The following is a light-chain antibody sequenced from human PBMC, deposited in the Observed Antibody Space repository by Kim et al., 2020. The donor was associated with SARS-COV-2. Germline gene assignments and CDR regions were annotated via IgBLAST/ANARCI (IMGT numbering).Light chain of an antibody. CDR1: QSVSSN. Sequence: VPPEEAATLSCRANQSVSSNLAWYQQKPGQAPRLLIYGASTRATGIPPRFSGSGSGTEFTLTISSLQSEDLAVYYCQQSNNWPWTFGHGTKVDIK. CDR3: QQSNNWPWT. J-gene: IGKJ1*01. CDR2: GAS. V-gene: IGKV3-15*01.